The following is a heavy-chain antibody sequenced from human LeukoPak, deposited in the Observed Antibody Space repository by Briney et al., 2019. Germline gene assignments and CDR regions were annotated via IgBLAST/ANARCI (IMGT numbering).Heavy chain of an antibody. J-gene: IGHJ4*02. CDR1: GYTFTSYG. CDR2: IGAYNGNT. CDR3: AREGRGYYYGSGSYFPFDY. V-gene: IGHV1-18*01. Sequence: ASVKVSCKASGYTFTSYGISWVRQAPGQGLEWMGWIGAYNGNTNYAQKLQGRVTMTTDTSTSTAYMELRSLRSDDTAVYYCAREGRGYYYGSGSYFPFDYWGQGTLVTVSS. D-gene: IGHD3-10*01.